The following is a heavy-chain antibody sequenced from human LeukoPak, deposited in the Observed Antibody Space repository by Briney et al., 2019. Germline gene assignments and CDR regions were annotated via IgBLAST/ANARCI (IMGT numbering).Heavy chain of an antibody. CDR1: GGTFSSYA. Sequence: ASVKVSCKASGGTFSSYAISWVRQAPGQGLEWMGRIIPIFGTANYAQKFQGRVTITADKSTSTAYMELSSLRSEDTAVYYCARGTRVLRFLEWSNWFDPWGQGTLATVSP. CDR3: ARGTRVLRFLEWSNWFDP. V-gene: IGHV1-69*06. CDR2: IIPIFGTA. J-gene: IGHJ5*02. D-gene: IGHD3-3*01.